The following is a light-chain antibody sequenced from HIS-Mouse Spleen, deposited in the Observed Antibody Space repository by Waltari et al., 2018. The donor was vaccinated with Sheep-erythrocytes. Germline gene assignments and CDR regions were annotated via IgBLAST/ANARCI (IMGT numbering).Light chain of an antibody. V-gene: IGLV3-10*01. CDR3: YSTDSSGNHRV. J-gene: IGLJ1*01. Sequence: SYELTQPPSVSVSPGQTARITCSGDALPKKYAYWYQQKSGQAPVLVIYEDSKRPSGIPGGCSGSSSGTMATLTISGAQVEDEADYYCYSTDSSGNHRVFGTGTKVTVL. CDR1: ALPKKY. CDR2: EDS.